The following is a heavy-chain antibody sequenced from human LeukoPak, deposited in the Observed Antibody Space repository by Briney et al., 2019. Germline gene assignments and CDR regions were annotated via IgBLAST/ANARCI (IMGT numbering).Heavy chain of an antibody. CDR1: GYTFTGYY. V-gene: IGHV1-2*02. D-gene: IGHD3-9*01. Sequence: ASVKVSCKASGYTFTGYYMHWVRQAPGQGLEWMGWINPNSGGTNYAQKFQGRVTMTRDTSISTAYMELSRLRSDDTAVYYCARDSGRSYDILTGYYGEYWFDPWGQGTLVTVSS. CDR2: INPNSGGT. CDR3: ARDSGRSYDILTGYYGEYWFDP. J-gene: IGHJ5*02.